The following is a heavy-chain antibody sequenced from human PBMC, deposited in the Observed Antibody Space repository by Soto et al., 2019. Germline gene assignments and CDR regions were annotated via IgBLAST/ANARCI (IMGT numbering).Heavy chain of an antibody. CDR3: ARGGDYYYGLDV. Sequence: ASVKVSCKASGYTFTSYGVSWVRQAPGQGLEWMGWISAFNGQTNYIQKVQGRVTLTTEASTSTAYMELRSLRSDDTAVYYCARGGDYYYGLDVWGQGTTVTVLL. CDR2: ISAFNGQT. CDR1: GYTFTSYG. V-gene: IGHV1-18*01. D-gene: IGHD3-16*01. J-gene: IGHJ6*02.